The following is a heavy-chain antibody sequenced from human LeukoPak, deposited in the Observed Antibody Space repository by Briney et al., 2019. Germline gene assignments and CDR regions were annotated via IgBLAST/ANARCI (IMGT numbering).Heavy chain of an antibody. CDR2: IRYDGSNK. Sequence: GGSLRLSCVASGFTFSSYGMHWVRQAPGKGLEWVAFIRYDGSNKYYADSVKGRITISRDNSKNTLYVQMNSLRVEDTAVYYCAKGGFVDIVAPITGEVDYHYYYMDVWGKGTTVTISS. V-gene: IGHV3-30*02. CDR1: GFTFSSYG. CDR3: AKGGFVDIVAPITGEVDYHYYYMDV. D-gene: IGHD5-12*01. J-gene: IGHJ6*03.